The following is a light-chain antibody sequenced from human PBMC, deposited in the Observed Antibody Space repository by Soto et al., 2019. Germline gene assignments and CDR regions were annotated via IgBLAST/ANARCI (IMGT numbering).Light chain of an antibody. J-gene: IGLJ2*01. CDR2: EVS. V-gene: IGLV2-14*01. Sequence: QSALTQPASVSGSPGQSITISCTGTNSDVGGYNYVSWYQQHPGKAPKLMIYEVSNRPSGVSNRFFASKSGNTASLTISGLQAEDEADYYCSSYTSGSTLVVFGGGTKLTVL. CDR1: NSDVGGYNY. CDR3: SSYTSGSTLVV.